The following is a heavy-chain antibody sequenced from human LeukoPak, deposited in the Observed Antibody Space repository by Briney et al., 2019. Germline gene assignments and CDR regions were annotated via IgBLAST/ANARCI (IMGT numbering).Heavy chain of an antibody. CDR2: INPSGGST. D-gene: IGHD5-24*01. V-gene: IGHV1-46*01. J-gene: IGHJ3*02. Sequence: PVASVKVSCKASGYTFTSYYMHWVRQAPGQGLEWMGIINPSGGSTGYAQKFQGRVTMTRDTSTSTVYMELSSLKSEDTAVYYCARVRDGYNDAYDIWGQGTMVTVSS. CDR3: ARVRDGYNDAYDI. CDR1: GYTFTSYY.